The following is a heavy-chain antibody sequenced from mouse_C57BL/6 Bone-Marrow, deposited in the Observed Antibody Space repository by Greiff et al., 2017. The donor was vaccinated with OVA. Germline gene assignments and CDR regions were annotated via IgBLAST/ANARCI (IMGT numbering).Heavy chain of an antibody. CDR1: GYSITSGYY. J-gene: IGHJ1*03. Sequence: EVQLVESGPGLVKPSQSLSLTCSVTGYSITSGYYWNWIRQFPGNKLEWMGYISYDGSNNYNPSLKNRISITRDTSKNQFFLKLNSVTTEDTATYYCARDTHYYGSSYGYFDVWGTGTTVTVSS. CDR3: ARDTHYYGSSYGYFDV. D-gene: IGHD1-1*01. CDR2: ISYDGSN. V-gene: IGHV3-6*01.